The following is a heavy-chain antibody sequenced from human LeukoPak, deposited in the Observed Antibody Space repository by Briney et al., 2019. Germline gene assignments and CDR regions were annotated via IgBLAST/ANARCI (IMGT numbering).Heavy chain of an antibody. D-gene: IGHD3-22*01. V-gene: IGHV3-23*01. CDR1: GFTFSSYA. J-gene: IGHJ4*02. CDR2: IRDNGGNT. CDR3: AKASADDTYYFDY. Sequence: GGSLRLSCAASGFTFSSYAMTWVRQAPGKGLEWVSAIRDNGGNTYYADSVKGRFTISRDNSKNTLYLQMSSLRAEDSAVYSCAKASADDTYYFDYWGQGTLVTVSS.